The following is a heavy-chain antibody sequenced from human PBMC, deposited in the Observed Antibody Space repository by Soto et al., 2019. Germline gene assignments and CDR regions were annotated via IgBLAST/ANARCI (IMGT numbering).Heavy chain of an antibody. CDR2: IYTSGST. J-gene: IGHJ3*02. D-gene: IGHD3-22*01. Sequence: SETLSHTCTVSGGSISSYYWSGMRQPAGKGLEWIGRIYTSGSTNYNPSLKSRVTMSVDTAKNQFSLKLSSVTAADTAVYYCARDRWYYYDSSGPRDAFDIWGQGTMVT. CDR1: GGSISSYY. CDR3: ARDRWYYYDSSGPRDAFDI. V-gene: IGHV4-4*07.